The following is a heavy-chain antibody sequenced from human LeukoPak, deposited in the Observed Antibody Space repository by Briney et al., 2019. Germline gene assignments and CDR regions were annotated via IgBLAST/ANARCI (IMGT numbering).Heavy chain of an antibody. CDR3: ARSLPYSSSLVPYDY. V-gene: IGHV4-30-2*01. D-gene: IGHD6-13*01. CDR2: INHSGST. J-gene: IGHJ4*02. CDR1: GGSISSGGYY. Sequence: SQTLSLTCTVSGGSISSGGYYWSWIRQPPGKGLEWIGEINHSGSTNYNPSLKSRVTISVDTSKNQFSLKLSSVTAADTAVYYCARSLPYSSSLVPYDYWGQGTLVTVSS.